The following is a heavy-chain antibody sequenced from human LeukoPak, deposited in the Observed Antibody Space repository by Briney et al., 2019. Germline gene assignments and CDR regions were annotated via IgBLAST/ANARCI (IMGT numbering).Heavy chain of an antibody. J-gene: IGHJ6*03. Sequence: PSETLSLTCAVYGGSFSGYYWSWIRQPPGKGLEWIGEINHSGSTNYNPSLKSRVTISVDTSKNQFSLKLSSVTAADTAVYYCARGRLQRYYYYYMDVWGTGTTVTVSS. D-gene: IGHD5-24*01. CDR1: GGSFSGYY. CDR2: INHSGST. CDR3: ARGRLQRYYYYYMDV. V-gene: IGHV4-34*01.